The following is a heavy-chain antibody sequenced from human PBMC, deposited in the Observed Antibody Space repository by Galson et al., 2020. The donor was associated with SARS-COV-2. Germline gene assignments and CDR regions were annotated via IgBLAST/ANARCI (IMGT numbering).Heavy chain of an antibody. Sequence: SETLSLTCTVSGGYISSGSYYWSWVRQPAGKGLEWIGRIHTSGSTNYNPSLKSRVTISVDTSKNHFSLTLSSVTAADTAVYYCAQGRVAGTGYWGQGTLVTVSS. CDR2: IHTSGST. V-gene: IGHV4-61*02. D-gene: IGHD6-19*01. CDR3: AQGRVAGTGY. CDR1: GGYISSGSYY. J-gene: IGHJ4*02.